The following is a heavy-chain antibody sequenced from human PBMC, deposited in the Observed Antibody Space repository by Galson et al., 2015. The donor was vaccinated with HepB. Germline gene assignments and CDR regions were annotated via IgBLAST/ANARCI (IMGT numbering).Heavy chain of an antibody. CDR3: ARRPLVGTNDY. J-gene: IGHJ4*02. CDR1: GFTFSSYA. Sequence: SLRLSCAASGFTFSSYAMSWVRQAPGKGLEWVSAISGGGGSTYYADSVKGRFTISRDNSKNTLYLQMNSLRAEDTAVYYCARRPLVGTNDYWGQGTLVTVSS. D-gene: IGHD1-26*01. V-gene: IGHV3-23*01. CDR2: ISGGGGST.